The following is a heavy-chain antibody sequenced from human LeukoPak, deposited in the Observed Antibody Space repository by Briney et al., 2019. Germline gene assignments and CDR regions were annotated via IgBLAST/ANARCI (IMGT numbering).Heavy chain of an antibody. CDR1: GFIISDYA. J-gene: IGHJ4*02. CDR2: FSANGGRT. CDR3: VKDLYKGDSASWYFFHY. V-gene: IGHV3-64D*06. D-gene: IGHD6-13*01. Sequence: GGSLRLSCSASGFIISDYAMHWVRQAPGKGLEYVSGFSANGGRTYYADSVKGRFTISRDTSKNTLYLQVSSLRDDDTAMYHCVKDLYKGDSASWYFFHYWGQGTLVTVSS.